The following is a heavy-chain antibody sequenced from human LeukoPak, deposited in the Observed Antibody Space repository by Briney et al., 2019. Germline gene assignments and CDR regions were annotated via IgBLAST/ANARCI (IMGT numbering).Heavy chain of an antibody. D-gene: IGHD3-10*01. J-gene: IGHJ4*02. V-gene: IGHV4-59*12. CDR3: AREGGYYGSGYFDY. CDR2: IYYSGST. Sequence: PSETLSLTCTVSGGSISSYYWSWIRQPPGKRLEWIGYIYYSGSTNYNPSLKSRVTISVDTSKNQFSLKLSSVAAADTAVYYCAREGGYYGSGYFDYWGQGTLVSVSS. CDR1: GGSISSYY.